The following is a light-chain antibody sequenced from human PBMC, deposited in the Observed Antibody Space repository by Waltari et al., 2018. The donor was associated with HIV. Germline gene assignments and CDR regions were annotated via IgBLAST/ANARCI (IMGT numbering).Light chain of an antibody. CDR2: RNN. CDR1: SSNIGRNY. CDR3: AAWDDSLSGPLYV. Sequence: QSVLTQPPSASGTPGQRVTIACSGSSSNIGRNYVYSYQQLPGTAPKLLIYRNNQATSGVPDLFSGSKSCHLASLAISGLRSEDEADYYCAAWDDSLSGPLYVYGTGTKVTVL. J-gene: IGLJ1*01. V-gene: IGLV1-47*01.